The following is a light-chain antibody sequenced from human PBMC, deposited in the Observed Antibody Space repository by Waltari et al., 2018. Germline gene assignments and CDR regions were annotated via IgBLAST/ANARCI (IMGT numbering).Light chain of an antibody. CDR2: DVT. Sequence: QSALTQPASMSGSPGQSITISCSGVGSAVGASDYVSWHQHHPGKAPQVIIYDVTNRPSGVSDRFSASKSANTASLTISRLQPEDEADYYCSSQTLDGLVLFGGGTRLTVL. J-gene: IGLJ2*01. V-gene: IGLV2-14*03. CDR3: SSQTLDGLVL. CDR1: GSAVGASDY.